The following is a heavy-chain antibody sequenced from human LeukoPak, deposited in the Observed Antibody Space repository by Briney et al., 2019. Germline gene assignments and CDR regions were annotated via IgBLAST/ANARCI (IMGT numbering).Heavy chain of an antibody. J-gene: IGHJ4*02. V-gene: IGHV3-30*18. Sequence: PGGSLRLSCAASGFTFSSYGMHWVRQAPGKGLEWVAVISYDGSNKYYADSVKGRFTISRDNSKKTLYLQMNSLRAEDTAMEYSGKDWGKLRYFDWLFGPFDYWGQGTLVTVSS. D-gene: IGHD3-9*01. CDR3: GKDWGKLRYFDWLFGPFDY. CDR1: GFTFSSYG. CDR2: ISYDGSNK.